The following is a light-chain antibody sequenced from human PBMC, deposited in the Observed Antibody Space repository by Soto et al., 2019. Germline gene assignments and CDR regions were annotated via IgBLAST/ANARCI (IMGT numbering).Light chain of an antibody. CDR2: AAS. CDR3: QQLKSYPLS. Sequence: DIQLTQSPSFLSASVGDRVTITCRTSQDISSYLAWYQQKPGKAPPLLISAASTLQSGVPSRCSGSGSGTEFTLTISSLQPEDFATYYGQQLKSYPLSFGGGTKVEI. CDR1: QDISSY. J-gene: IGKJ4*01. V-gene: IGKV1-9*01.